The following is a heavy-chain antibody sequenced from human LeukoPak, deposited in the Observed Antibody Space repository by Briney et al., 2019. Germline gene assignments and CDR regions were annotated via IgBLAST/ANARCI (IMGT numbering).Heavy chain of an antibody. D-gene: IGHD6-19*01. CDR2: ISSSGSTI. CDR1: GFTFSSYW. CDR3: ARDGRIQGHGGLDIAVAGHHWYYYYGMDV. J-gene: IGHJ6*02. V-gene: IGHV3-48*04. Sequence: PGGSLRLSCAASGFTFSSYWMHWVRQAPGKGLEWVSYISSSGSTIYYADSVKGRFTISRDNAKNSLYLQMNSLRAEDTAVYYCARDGRIQGHGGLDIAVAGHHWYYYYGMDVWGQGTTVTVSS.